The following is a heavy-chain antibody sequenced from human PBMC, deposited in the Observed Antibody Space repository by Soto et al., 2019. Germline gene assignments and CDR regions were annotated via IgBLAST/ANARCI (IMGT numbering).Heavy chain of an antibody. D-gene: IGHD6-6*01. V-gene: IGHV1-69*06. CDR2: IIPIFGTA. CDR3: ARRGDSSSATFDY. J-gene: IGHJ4*02. CDR1: AGTVNSYA. Sequence: AASVKVSGKAFAGTVNSYASCRGRQDPGQGVEWMGGIIPIFGTANYAQKFQGRVTITADKSTSTAYMELSSLRSEDTAVYYCARRGDSSSATFDYWGQGTLVTVSS.